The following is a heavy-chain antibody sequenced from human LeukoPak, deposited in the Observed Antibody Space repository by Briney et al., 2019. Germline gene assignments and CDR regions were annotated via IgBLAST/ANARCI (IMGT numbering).Heavy chain of an antibody. CDR3: ARAGTTSSSTPDY. CDR1: GYTFSPYG. J-gene: IGHJ4*02. Sequence: GASVNVSCKASGYTFSPYGITWVPQAPGQGLEWMGWISAYNGNTNYAQKFQGRVTMTTDTSASTAYMELRSLRSDDTAVYYCARAGTTSSSTPDYWGQGTLVTVSS. CDR2: ISAYNGNT. D-gene: IGHD6-6*01. V-gene: IGHV1-18*01.